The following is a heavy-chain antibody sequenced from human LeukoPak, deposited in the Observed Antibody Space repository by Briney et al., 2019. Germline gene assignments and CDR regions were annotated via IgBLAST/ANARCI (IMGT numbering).Heavy chain of an antibody. J-gene: IGHJ3*02. CDR1: GFTFSSYS. V-gene: IGHV3-21*01. CDR3: ARVREAAAFDI. CDR2: ISSSSSYI. Sequence: GGSLRLSCAASGFTFSSYSTNWVRQAPGKGLEWVSSISSSSSYIYHADSVKGRFTISRDNAKNSLYLQMNSLRAEDTAGYYCARVREAAAFDIWGQGTMVTVSS. D-gene: IGHD6-13*01.